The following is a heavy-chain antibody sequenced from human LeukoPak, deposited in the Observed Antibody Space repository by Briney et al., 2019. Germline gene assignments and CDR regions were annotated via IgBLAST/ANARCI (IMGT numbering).Heavy chain of an antibody. D-gene: IGHD1-26*01. V-gene: IGHV3-48*02. CDR1: GFTFSSYT. CDR2: ISSSSTTI. CDR3: ARTGGSYLYFDS. Sequence: GSLRLSCAASGFTFSSYTMNWVRQAPGKGLEWVSYISSSSTTIYYPDSVKGRFTTSRDNARNSLYLQMNSLRDEDTAVYYCARTGGSYLYFDSWGQGTLVTVSS. J-gene: IGHJ4*02.